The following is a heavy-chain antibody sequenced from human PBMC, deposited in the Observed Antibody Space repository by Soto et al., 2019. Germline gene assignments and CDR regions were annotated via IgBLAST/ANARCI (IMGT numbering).Heavy chain of an antibody. V-gene: IGHV1-24*01. CDR3: ATDAPRSIRGVILY. J-gene: IGHJ4*02. CDR2: FDPEDGET. D-gene: IGHD3-10*01. CDR1: GYTLTELS. Sequence: EASVKVSCKVSGYTLTELSMHWVRQAPGKGLEWMGGFDPEDGETIYAQKFQGRVTMTEDTSTDTAYMELSSLRSEDTAVYYCATDAPRSIRGVILYWGQGTLVTVSS.